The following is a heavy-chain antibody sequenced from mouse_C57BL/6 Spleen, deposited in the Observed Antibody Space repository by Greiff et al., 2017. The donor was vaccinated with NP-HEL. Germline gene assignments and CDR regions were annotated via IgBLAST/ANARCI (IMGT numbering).Heavy chain of an antibody. J-gene: IGHJ2*01. CDR1: GFTFSSYA. D-gene: IGHD1-1*01. V-gene: IGHV5-4*01. CDR3: ARDYYGSSYYFDY. Sequence: EVKLVESGGGLVKPGGSLKLSCAASGFTFSSYAMSWVRQTPEKRLEWVATISDGGSYTYYPDNVKGRFTISRDKAKNNLYLQMSHLKSEDTAMYYCARDYYGSSYYFDYWGQGTTLTVSS. CDR2: ISDGGSYT.